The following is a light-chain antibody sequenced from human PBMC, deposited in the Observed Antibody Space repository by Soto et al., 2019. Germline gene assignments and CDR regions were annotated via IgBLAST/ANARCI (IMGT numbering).Light chain of an antibody. CDR2: DVS. Sequence: DIQMTQSPSSLSASVGDRVTISCRASQTISPYLHGYQHKPGRAPMLLISDVSTLQSGVPGRVRGSGSETEFTLTITYVQPEDFATYYCQQGYSIHALTFGGGTKVELK. V-gene: IGKV1-39*01. CDR1: QTISPY. J-gene: IGKJ4*01. CDR3: QQGYSIHALT.